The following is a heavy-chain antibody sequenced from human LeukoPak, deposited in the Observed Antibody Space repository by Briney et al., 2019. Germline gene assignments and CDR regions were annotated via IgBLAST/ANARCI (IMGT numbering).Heavy chain of an antibody. CDR3: ASNTGTVFDY. CDR1: GDFIAAYY. CDR2: VYYSGST. J-gene: IGHJ4*02. Sequence: SETLSLTCTVSGDFIAAYYWSWLRQPPGKGLEWIGYVYYSGSTEYNPSLRSRVTISLEMSKHQFSLNLTSVTAADTAVYYCASNTGTVFDYWGQGALVTVSS. V-gene: IGHV4-59*01. D-gene: IGHD7-27*01.